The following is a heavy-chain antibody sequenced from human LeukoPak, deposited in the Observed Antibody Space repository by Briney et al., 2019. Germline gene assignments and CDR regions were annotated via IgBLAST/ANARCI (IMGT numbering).Heavy chain of an antibody. V-gene: IGHV4-59*01. Sequence: PSETLSLTCTVSGGSISSYYWSWIRQPPGKGLEWIGYIYYSGSTNYNPSLKSRVTISVDTSKNQFSLMLSSVTAADTAVYYCARASRTAMVDYWGQGTLVTVSS. CDR2: IYYSGST. CDR3: ARASRTAMVDY. CDR1: GGSISSYY. J-gene: IGHJ4*02. D-gene: IGHD5-18*01.